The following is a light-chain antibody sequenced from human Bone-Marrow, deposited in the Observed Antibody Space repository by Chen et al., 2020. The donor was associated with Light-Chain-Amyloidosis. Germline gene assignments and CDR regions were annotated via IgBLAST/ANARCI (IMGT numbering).Light chain of an antibody. J-gene: IGLJ3*02. CDR1: SSDVGAYNY. V-gene: IGLV2-14*01. Sequence: QSALTQPASVSGSPGQSITISCTGTSSDVGAYNYVSWYQQHPGKAPKVMIYAVTNRPSGVYDRFSGSKSGNTASLTISGLQAEDEADYYCSSYRSSSTWVFGGGTKLTVL. CDR3: SSYRSSSTWV. CDR2: AVT.